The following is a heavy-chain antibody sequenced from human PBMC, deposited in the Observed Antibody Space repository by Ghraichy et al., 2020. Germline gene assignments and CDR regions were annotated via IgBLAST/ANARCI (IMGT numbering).Heavy chain of an antibody. CDR2: IVNSGVGP. CDR1: GFTFSTCA. Sequence: GGSLRLSCAGSGFTFSTCAMNWVRQAPGKGLEWVSSIVNSGVGPFYADSVKGRFTISRDNSKSTLYLQMNSLRAEDTAIYFCAKVVNWGLGHWYFDLWGRGTLVTVSS. D-gene: IGHD7-27*01. V-gene: IGHV3-23*01. J-gene: IGHJ2*01. CDR3: AKVVNWGLGHWYFDL.